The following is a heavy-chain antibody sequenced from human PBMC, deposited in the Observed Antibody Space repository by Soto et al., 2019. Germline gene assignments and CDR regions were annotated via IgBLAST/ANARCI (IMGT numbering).Heavy chain of an antibody. CDR1: GFAFNSYW. V-gene: IGHV3-74*01. CDR2: IKGDETNT. CDR3: ARSRYSGYENPGIAAADYYYYMAV. Sequence: LRLFCAASGFAFNSYWMHWVRQVPGKGLVWVSRIKGDETNTGYADSVKGRFTISRDNAKNSLYLQMNSLRAEDTAVYYCARSRYSGYENPGIAAADYYYYMAVWGKGTTVTVSS. J-gene: IGHJ6*03. D-gene: IGHD5-12*01.